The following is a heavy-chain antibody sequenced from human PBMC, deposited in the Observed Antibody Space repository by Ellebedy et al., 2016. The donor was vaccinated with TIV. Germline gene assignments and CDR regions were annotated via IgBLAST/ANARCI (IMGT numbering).Heavy chain of an antibody. CDR2: ISSVGGTI. D-gene: IGHD2-15*01. CDR1: GFTFRIYT. V-gene: IGHV3-48*04. Sequence: PGGSLRLSCAASGFTFRIYTMNWVRQAPGKGLEWVSYISSVGGTIYYADSVKGRFTISRDNAKNSLYLQMNSLTAEDTAVYYCVREGYCSGGNCYSDAFDIWGQGTVVTASS. CDR3: VREGYCSGGNCYSDAFDI. J-gene: IGHJ3*02.